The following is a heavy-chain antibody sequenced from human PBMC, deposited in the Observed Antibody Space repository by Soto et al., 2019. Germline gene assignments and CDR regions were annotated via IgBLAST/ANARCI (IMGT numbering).Heavy chain of an antibody. Sequence: GGSLRLSCAASGFTFSSYSRNWVRQAPGKGLEWVSSISSSSSYIYYADSVKGRFTISRDNAKNSLYLQMNSLRAEDTAVYYCARDRRDGYNFDYWGQGTLVTVSS. J-gene: IGHJ4*02. CDR3: ARDRRDGYNFDY. CDR1: GFTFSSYS. D-gene: IGHD5-12*01. CDR2: ISSSSSYI. V-gene: IGHV3-21*01.